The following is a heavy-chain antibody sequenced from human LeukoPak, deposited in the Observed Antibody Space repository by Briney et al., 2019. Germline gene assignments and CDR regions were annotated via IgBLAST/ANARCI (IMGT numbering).Heavy chain of an antibody. CDR3: ARGSPIYYGSGSYYSPPFDY. V-gene: IGHV1-2*04. CDR2: INPNSGGT. D-gene: IGHD3-10*01. CDR1: GYTFTGYY. J-gene: IGHJ4*02. Sequence: ASVKVSCKASGYTFTGYYMHWVRQAPGQGLEWMGWINPNSGGTNYAQKFQGWVTITRDTSISTAYMELSRLRSDDTAVYYCARGSPIYYGSGSYYSPPFDYWGQGTLVTVSS.